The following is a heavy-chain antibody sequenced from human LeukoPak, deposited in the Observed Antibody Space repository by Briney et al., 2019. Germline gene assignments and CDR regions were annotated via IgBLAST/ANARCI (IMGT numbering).Heavy chain of an antibody. Sequence: GSLRLSCAASGFTFSSYWMHWVRQAPGKGLVWVSRINSDGSSTSYADSMKGRFTISRDNAKNTLYLQMNSLRAEDTAVYYCARAAAPSYDSSFYYYYGMDVWGQGTTVTVSS. D-gene: IGHD3-22*01. J-gene: IGHJ6*02. CDR2: INSDGSST. V-gene: IGHV3-74*01. CDR3: ARAAAPSYDSSFYYYYGMDV. CDR1: GFTFSSYW.